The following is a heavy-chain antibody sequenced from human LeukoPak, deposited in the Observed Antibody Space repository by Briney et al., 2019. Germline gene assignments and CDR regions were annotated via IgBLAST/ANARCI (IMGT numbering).Heavy chain of an antibody. V-gene: IGHV1-2*02. D-gene: IGHD3-22*01. CDR3: ARHYDSSGYYYGY. CDR1: GYTFTGYY. J-gene: IGHJ4*02. CDR2: INPNSGGT. Sequence: GASVKVSCKASGYTFTGYYMHWVRQAPGQGLEWMGWINPNSGGTNYAQKFQGRVTMTRDTSISTAYMELSRLRSDDTAVYYCARHYDSSGYYYGYWGQGTLVTVSS.